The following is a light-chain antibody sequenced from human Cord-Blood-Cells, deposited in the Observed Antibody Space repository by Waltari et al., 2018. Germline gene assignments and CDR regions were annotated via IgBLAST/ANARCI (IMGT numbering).Light chain of an antibody. CDR3: QQSYSTLYS. CDR1: QSISSY. CDR2: AAS. J-gene: IGKJ2*03. V-gene: IGKV1-39*01. Sequence: DIQMTQSPSSLSASVGDRVTITCRASQSISSYLNWYQQKPGKAPKLLIYAASSLQSVVPSMFSGSGSGTDFTLTISSLQPEDFATYYCQQSYSTLYSFGQGTKLEIK.